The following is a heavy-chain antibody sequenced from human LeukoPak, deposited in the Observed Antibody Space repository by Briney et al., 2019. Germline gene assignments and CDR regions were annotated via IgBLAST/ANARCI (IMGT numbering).Heavy chain of an antibody. Sequence: ASVKVSCKASGYTFTGYYMHWVRQAPGQGLEWMGWINPNSGGTNYAQKFQGRVTMTRDTSISTAYMELSRLRSDDTAVYYCARDVLGYCSSTSCLDIRDYWGQGTLVTVSS. J-gene: IGHJ4*02. V-gene: IGHV1-2*02. CDR3: ARDVLGYCSSTSCLDIRDY. D-gene: IGHD2-2*01. CDR1: GYTFTGYY. CDR2: INPNSGGT.